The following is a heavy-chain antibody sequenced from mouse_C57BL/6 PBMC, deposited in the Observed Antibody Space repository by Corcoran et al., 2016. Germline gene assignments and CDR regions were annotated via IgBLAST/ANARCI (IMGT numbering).Heavy chain of an antibody. J-gene: IGHJ2*01. V-gene: IGHV9-3*01. CDR2: INTYSGVP. CDR1: GYTFTTYG. CDR3: ARSELGLFDY. Sequence: QIQLVQSGPELKKPGETVKISCKASGYTFTTYGMSWVKQAPGKGLKWMGWINTYSGVPTYDDDFKGRFAFSLETSASTAYWQINNLKNEDTATYFCARSELGLFDYWGQGTTLTVPS. D-gene: IGHD4-1*01.